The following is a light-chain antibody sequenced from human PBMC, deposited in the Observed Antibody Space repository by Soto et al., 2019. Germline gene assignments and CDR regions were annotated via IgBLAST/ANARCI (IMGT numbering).Light chain of an antibody. Sequence: EVLMTQSPATLSVCPGEKATLSCWASETVATNLAWYQQKPGQAPRLLISGASTRAAGISDRFRGSGSGTEFTLTISSLRSEDSGIYYCQQYFEWPPMTFGQGTKVDIK. CDR3: QQYFEWPPMT. V-gene: IGKV3-15*01. CDR1: ETVATN. CDR2: GAS. J-gene: IGKJ1*01.